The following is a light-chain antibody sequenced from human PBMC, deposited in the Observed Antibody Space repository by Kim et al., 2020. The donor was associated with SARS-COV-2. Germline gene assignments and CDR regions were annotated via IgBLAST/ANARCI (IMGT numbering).Light chain of an antibody. CDR2: GAS. CDR1: QSITRSN. J-gene: IGKJ1*01. Sequence: PGERATLSCRASQSITRSNLAWYQQKPGQAPRLLIYGASSRATGIPDRFIGSGSGTDFTLTISRLEPEDFAVYYCQQYGSSPRTFGQGTKVDIK. CDR3: QQYGSSPRT. V-gene: IGKV3-20*01.